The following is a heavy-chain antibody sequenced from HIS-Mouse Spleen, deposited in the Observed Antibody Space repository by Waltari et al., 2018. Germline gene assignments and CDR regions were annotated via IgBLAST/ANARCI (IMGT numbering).Heavy chain of an antibody. CDR1: GFTCSSYA. V-gene: IGHV3-30-3*01. J-gene: IGHJ4*02. D-gene: IGHD6-6*01. Sequence: QVQRVESGGGVVQPGRALSLCGAASGFTCSSYAMHWVRQAPGKWLEWVAVISYDGSNKYYADSVKGRFTISRDNSKNTLYLQMNSLRAEDTAVYYCASHHIAALDYWGQGTLVTVSS. CDR3: ASHHIAALDY. CDR2: ISYDGSNK.